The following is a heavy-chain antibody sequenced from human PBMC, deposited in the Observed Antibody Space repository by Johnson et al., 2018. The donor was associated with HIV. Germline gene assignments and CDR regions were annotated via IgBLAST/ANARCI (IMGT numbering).Heavy chain of an antibody. CDR2: IKQDGSEK. CDR3: ARSYLYDSSGFRPGAFDI. CDR1: GLTVSRYW. V-gene: IGHV3-7*01. D-gene: IGHD3-22*01. Sequence: MQLVESGGGLVQPGGSLRLSCEDSGLTVSRYWMSWVREDQGNGLEWVANIKQDGSEKYYVDSVKGRFTISRDNAKNSLYLQMNSLRAEATAVYYCARSYLYDSSGFRPGAFDIWVQGTMVTVSS. J-gene: IGHJ3*02.